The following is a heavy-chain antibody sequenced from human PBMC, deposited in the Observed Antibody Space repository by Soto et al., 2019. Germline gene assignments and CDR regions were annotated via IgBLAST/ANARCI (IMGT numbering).Heavy chain of an antibody. CDR2: IWYDGSNK. V-gene: IGHV3-33*01. J-gene: IGHJ4*02. D-gene: IGHD3-22*01. Sequence: GGSLRLSCAASGFTFSIYGMHWVRHAPGKGLEWVAVIWYDGSNKYYADSVKGRFTISRDNSKNTLYLQMNSLRAEDTAVYYCARDYYDSSGHVIDYWGQGTLVTVSS. CDR3: ARDYYDSSGHVIDY. CDR1: GFTFSIYG.